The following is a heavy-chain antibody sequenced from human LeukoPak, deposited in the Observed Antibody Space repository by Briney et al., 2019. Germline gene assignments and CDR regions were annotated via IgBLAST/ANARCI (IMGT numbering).Heavy chain of an antibody. V-gene: IGHV3-23*01. J-gene: IGHJ4*02. CDR1: GFTFSSYA. CDR3: AKVGYCSSTSCSTLGGFDY. CDR2: ISGSGGST. D-gene: IGHD2-2*03. Sequence: GGSLRLSCAASGFTFSSYAMSWVRQAPGKGLDWVSAISGSGGSTYYADSVKGRFTISRDNSKNTLYLQMNSLRAEDTAVYYCAKVGYCSSTSCSTLGGFDYWGQGTLITVSS.